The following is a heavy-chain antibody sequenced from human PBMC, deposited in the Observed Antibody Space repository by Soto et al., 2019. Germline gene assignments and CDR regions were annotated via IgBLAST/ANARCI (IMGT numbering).Heavy chain of an antibody. CDR3: ARHSDYGDYVFDY. D-gene: IGHD4-17*01. CDR1: GGSISSSSYY. Sequence: QLQLQESGPGLVKPSETLSLTCTVSGGSISSSSYYWGWIRQPPGKGLEWIVSIYYSGSTYYNPSLKSRVTISLDTSKNQFSLKLSSVTAADTAVYYCARHSDYGDYVFDYWGQGTLVTVSS. V-gene: IGHV4-39*01. CDR2: IYYSGST. J-gene: IGHJ4*02.